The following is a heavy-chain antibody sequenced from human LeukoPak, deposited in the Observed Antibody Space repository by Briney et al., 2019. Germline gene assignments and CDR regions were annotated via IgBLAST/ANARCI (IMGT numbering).Heavy chain of an antibody. J-gene: IGHJ4*02. CDR3: ARQGALVATTYVDY. Sequence: GESLKISCKGSGYSFTSYWIGWVRQMPGKGLEWMGIIYPGDSDTRYSPSFQGQVTISADKSISTAYLQWSSLKASDTAVCYCARQGALVATTYVDYWAREPWSPSPQ. CDR1: GYSFTSYW. V-gene: IGHV5-51*01. D-gene: IGHD5-12*01. CDR2: IYPGDSDT.